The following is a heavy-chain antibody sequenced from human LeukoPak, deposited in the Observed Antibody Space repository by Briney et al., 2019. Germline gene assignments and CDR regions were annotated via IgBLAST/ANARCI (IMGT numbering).Heavy chain of an antibody. V-gene: IGHV3-20*04. CDR1: GLTFDDRG. J-gene: IGHJ3*02. Sequence: GGSLRLSCAASGLTFDDRGMSWVRQAPGKGLEWVSGINWNGGSTAYADSVKGRFTISRDNAKKSLYLQMNSLRGEDTALNYCTREYAALGFDIWGQGTMVTVSS. CDR3: TREYAALGFDI. D-gene: IGHD7-27*01. CDR2: INWNGGST.